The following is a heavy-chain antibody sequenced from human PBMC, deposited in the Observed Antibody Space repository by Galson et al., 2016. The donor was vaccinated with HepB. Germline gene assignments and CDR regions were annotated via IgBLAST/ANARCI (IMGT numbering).Heavy chain of an antibody. V-gene: IGHV3-23*01. CDR1: GFNFSRFA. CDR3: ARQIYVTVPHPFDC. Sequence: SLRLSCAASGFNFSRFAMSWVRQAPGKGLEWVSGISLSGDSTDYAESVTGRFTISRDSSKNTVYLRMNSLRADDTAIYYCARQIYVTVPHPFDCWGQGTLVTVSS. J-gene: IGHJ4*02. CDR2: ISLSGDST. D-gene: IGHD4-17*01.